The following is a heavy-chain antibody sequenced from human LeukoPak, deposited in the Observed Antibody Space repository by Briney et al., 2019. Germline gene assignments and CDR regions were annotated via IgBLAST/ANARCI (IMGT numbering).Heavy chain of an antibody. V-gene: IGHV3-48*03. CDR2: ISSSGSTK. CDR1: GFTFSSYE. CDR3: ARDIRGVMSWFDP. D-gene: IGHD3-10*01. J-gene: IGHJ5*02. Sequence: GGSLRLSCAASGFTFSSYEMNWVRQAPGKGLEWVSYISSSGSTKYYVDSVKGRFIISRDNAKNSLYLQMNSLRAEDTAIYYCARDIRGVMSWFDPWGHGTLVTVSS.